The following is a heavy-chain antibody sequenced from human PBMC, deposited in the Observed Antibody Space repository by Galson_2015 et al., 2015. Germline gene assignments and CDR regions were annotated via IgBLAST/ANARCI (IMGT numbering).Heavy chain of an antibody. D-gene: IGHD3-22*01. Sequence: SLRLSCAASGFTFPNYAMSWVRQAPGKGLEWVSSISRTGGGTNYADSVKGRFTISRDNSKNTLYLQMNSLRAEDTAVYYCAKFYDSSGYYYYGLDVWGQGTTFTVSS. CDR1: GFTFPNYA. CDR2: ISRTGGGT. J-gene: IGHJ6*02. V-gene: IGHV3-23*01. CDR3: AKFYDSSGYYYYGLDV.